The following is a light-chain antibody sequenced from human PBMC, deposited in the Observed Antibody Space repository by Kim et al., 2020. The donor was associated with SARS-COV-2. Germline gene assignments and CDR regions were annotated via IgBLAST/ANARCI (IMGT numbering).Light chain of an antibody. CDR1: QSVSSY. CDR2: DVS. V-gene: IGKV3-11*01. Sequence: EIVLTQSTATLSLSPGERANLACRASQSVSSYLAWYQQKPGQAPRLLIYDVSNRATAVPARFSGYGSGTDFTLTISSLEPEDFAVYYCQQRETFGPGTKVDIK. J-gene: IGKJ3*01. CDR3: QQRET.